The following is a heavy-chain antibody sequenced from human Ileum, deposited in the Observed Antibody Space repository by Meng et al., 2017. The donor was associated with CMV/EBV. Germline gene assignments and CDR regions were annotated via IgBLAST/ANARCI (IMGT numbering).Heavy chain of an antibody. CDR3: AGGDDYSNGLY. CDR1: GASISSGGYY. CDR2: IYYSGST. D-gene: IGHD4-11*01. Sequence: LRLSCTVSGASISSGGYYWNWIRQHPGKGLECIGSIYYSGSTHFNPSFRSRVSISLDTSKNQFSLKLSSMTAADTAVYYCAGGDDYSNGLYWGQGTLVTVSS. V-gene: IGHV4-31*02. J-gene: IGHJ4*02.